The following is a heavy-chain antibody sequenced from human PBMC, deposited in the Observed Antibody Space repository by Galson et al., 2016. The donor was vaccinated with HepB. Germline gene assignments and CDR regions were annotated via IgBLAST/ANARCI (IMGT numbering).Heavy chain of an antibody. CDR3: AKDVDTGFGGVFDS. D-gene: IGHD3-10*01. Sequence: SLRLSCAVSGFAFDDYAMHWVRQAPGKGLEWVSGVTWNSGSTGYAASVKGRFTISRDNAKNSLYLQMNSLGPEDTALYYCAKDVDTGFGGVFDSWGQGTLVTVPS. J-gene: IGHJ4*02. V-gene: IGHV3-9*01. CDR1: GFAFDDYA. CDR2: VTWNSGST.